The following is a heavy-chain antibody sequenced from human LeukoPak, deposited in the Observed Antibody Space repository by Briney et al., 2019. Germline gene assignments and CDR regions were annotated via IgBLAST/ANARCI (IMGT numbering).Heavy chain of an antibody. V-gene: IGHV3-30-3*01. J-gene: IGHJ4*02. CDR1: KFTFRSYA. CDR2: LSHDGSKE. CDR3: ARALYCNDGNCFGPLDH. D-gene: IGHD2-15*01. Sequence: QPGGSLRLSCAASKFTFRSYAMHCVRQAPGKGLDWMALLSHDGSKEYYADSVKGRFTISRDNSKNTLYLETNSLGPEDTAVYYCARALYCNDGNCFGPLDHWGQGTQVTVSS.